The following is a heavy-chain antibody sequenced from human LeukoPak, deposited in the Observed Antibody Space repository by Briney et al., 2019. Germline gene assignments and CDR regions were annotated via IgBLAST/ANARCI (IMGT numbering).Heavy chain of an antibody. CDR3: AKGDSSGYYTIDY. D-gene: IGHD3-22*01. CDR2: IIPIFGIA. V-gene: IGHV1-69*04. J-gene: IGHJ4*02. Sequence: SVKVSCKASGGTFSSYAISWVRQAPGQGLEWMGRIIPIFGIANYAQKFQGRVTITADKSTSTAYMELSSLRSEDTAVFYCAKGDSSGYYTIDYWGQGTLVTVSS. CDR1: GGTFSSYA.